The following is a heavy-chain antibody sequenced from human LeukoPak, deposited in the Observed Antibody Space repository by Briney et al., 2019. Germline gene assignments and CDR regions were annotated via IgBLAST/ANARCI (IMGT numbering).Heavy chain of an antibody. Sequence: SQTLSLTCTVSGASISSGGYYWSWIRQHPGKGLEWIGYIDYSGSTYYNPSLKSRVTISVDTSKSQFSLKLRSVTAAHTAVYFCAREPPASISLYRGMDVWGQGTTVTVSS. CDR2: IDYSGST. CDR1: GASISSGGYY. CDR3: AREPPASISLYRGMDV. D-gene: IGHD6-13*01. V-gene: IGHV4-31*03. J-gene: IGHJ6*02.